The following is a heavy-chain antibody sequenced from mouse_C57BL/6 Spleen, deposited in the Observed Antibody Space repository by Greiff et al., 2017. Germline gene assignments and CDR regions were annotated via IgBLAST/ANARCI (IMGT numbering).Heavy chain of an antibody. V-gene: IGHV1-64*01. CDR1: GYTFTSYW. J-gene: IGHJ3*01. D-gene: IGHD1-1*01. CDR2: IHPNGGST. Sequence: QVQLQQPGAELVKPGASVKLSCKASGYTFTSYWMHWVKQRPGQGLEWIGMIHPNGGSTNYNEKFKSKATLTVDKSSSTAYMQLSSLTSEDSAVYYCAKEEEWYGTPAYWGQGTLVTVSA. CDR3: AKEEEWYGTPAY.